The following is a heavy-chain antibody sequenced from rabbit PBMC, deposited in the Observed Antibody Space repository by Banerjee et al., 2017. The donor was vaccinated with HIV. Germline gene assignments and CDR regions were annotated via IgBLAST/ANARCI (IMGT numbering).Heavy chain of an antibody. V-gene: IGHV1S45*01. CDR2: IYAGGSGST. CDR1: GFDLSSAYF. J-gene: IGHJ4*01. CDR3: ARDAGYAGSNL. Sequence: QEQLEESGGGLVKPEGSLTLTCKASGFDLSSAYFICWVRQAPGKGLEWIACIYAGGSGSTYYASWTKGRFTISKTSSTTVTLQMTSLTAADTATYFCARDAGYAGSNLWGPGTLVT. D-gene: IGHD4-2*01.